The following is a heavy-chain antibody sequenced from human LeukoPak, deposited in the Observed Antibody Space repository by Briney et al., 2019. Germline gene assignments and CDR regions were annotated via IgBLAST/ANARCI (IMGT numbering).Heavy chain of an antibody. CDR3: AKDLSNGDDWFDP. Sequence: PGGSLRLSCAASGFTFSRYGMSWVRQAPGKGLEWVSLISGSGGTSYYADSVKGRFTISRDNSKNTLYLQMNSLRAEDTAVYYCAKDLSNGDDWFDPWGQGTLVTVSS. CDR2: ISGSGGTS. D-gene: IGHD4-17*01. CDR1: GFTFSRYG. J-gene: IGHJ5*02. V-gene: IGHV3-23*01.